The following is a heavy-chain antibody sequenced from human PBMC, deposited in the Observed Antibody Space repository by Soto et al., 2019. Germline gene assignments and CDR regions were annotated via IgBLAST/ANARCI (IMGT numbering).Heavy chain of an antibody. D-gene: IGHD3-10*01. J-gene: IGHJ4*02. CDR1: GYRFTNNG. CDR3: ARGSEAWFGGVYDY. V-gene: IGHV1-18*04. CDR2: NSAYNGNT. Sequence: ASVKVSCKASGYRFTNNGIIWVRQAPGHGLEWMGWNSAYNGNTVYAQNFQGRVTLTTDTSTSTAYMELRSLTSDDTAVYYCARGSEAWFGGVYDYWGQGAPVTVSS.